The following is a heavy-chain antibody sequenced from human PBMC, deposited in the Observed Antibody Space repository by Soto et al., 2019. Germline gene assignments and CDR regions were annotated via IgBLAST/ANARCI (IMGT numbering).Heavy chain of an antibody. CDR3: AQCLLGVNYYYGMDV. V-gene: IGHV1-69*12. D-gene: IGHD3-16*01. CDR2: IIPIFATA. Sequence: QVQLVQSGAEVKKPGSSVKVSCKASGGTFSSYAINWVRQAPGQGLEWMGGIIPIFATADYAQKFQGRVTITADESTSTAEMELSSLGSEDTAVYYCAQCLLGVNYYYGMDVWGQGTTVTVSS. J-gene: IGHJ6*02. CDR1: GGTFSSYA.